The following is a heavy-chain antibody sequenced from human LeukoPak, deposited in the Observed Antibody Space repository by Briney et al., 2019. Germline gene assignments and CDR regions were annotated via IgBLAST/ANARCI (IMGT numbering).Heavy chain of an antibody. J-gene: IGHJ6*02. CDR1: GFTFSSYA. D-gene: IGHD6-19*01. V-gene: IGHV3-30-3*01. CDR2: ISYGGSNK. CDR3: ARVDSSGWNYYYYYGMDV. Sequence: GGSLRLSCAASGFTFSSYAMHWVRQAPGKGLEWVAVISYGGSNKYYADSVKGRFTISRGNSKNTLYLQMNSLRAEDTAVYYCARVDSSGWNYYYYYGMDVWGQGTTVTVSS.